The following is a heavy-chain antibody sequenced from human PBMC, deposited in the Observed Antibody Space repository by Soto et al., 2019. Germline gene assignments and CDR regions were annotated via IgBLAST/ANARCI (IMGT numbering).Heavy chain of an antibody. CDR3: AKEATNINNFDY. J-gene: IGHJ4*02. Sequence: GSLRLSCAGSGXTFSNVDMTWVRQAPGKGLEWISYITRNSRTIYYADSVKGRFTISRDKDENSLYLQMNSMRAEDKAFYYCAKEATNINNFDYWGQGTLGTVSS. CDR2: ITRNSRTI. V-gene: IGHV3-48*03. CDR1: GXTFSNVD. D-gene: IGHD1-26*01.